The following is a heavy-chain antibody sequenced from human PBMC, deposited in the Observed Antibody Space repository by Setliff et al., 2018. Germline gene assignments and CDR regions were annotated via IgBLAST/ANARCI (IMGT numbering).Heavy chain of an antibody. Sequence: SETLSLTCTVSGVSFGSGTYYWSWIRQPAGKGLEWIGLIQSTGNTYYNPSLKSRVTISIDASENQFSLKLNSVTAADTAVYYFRLAHCSNNCEEALDYWSQGTLVTVSS. D-gene: IGHD2-2*01. CDR3: RLAHCSNNCEEALDY. V-gene: IGHV4-61*02. CDR2: IQSTGNT. CDR1: GVSFGSGTYY. J-gene: IGHJ4*02.